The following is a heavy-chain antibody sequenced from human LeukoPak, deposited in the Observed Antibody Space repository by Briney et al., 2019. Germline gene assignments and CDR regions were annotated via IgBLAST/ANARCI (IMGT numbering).Heavy chain of an antibody. CDR2: ISETGAIT. CDR3: AKYIGPSRRIFDY. V-gene: IGHV3-23*01. Sequence: PGGSLRLSCAASGFTFTSYPMTWVRQAPGKGLEWVSSISETGAITNYADSVKGRFTISRDNPKNTLYLQMSSLRAEDAAVYFCAKYIGPSRRIFDYWGQGTLVAVSS. D-gene: IGHD2/OR15-2a*01. J-gene: IGHJ4*02. CDR1: GFTFTSYP.